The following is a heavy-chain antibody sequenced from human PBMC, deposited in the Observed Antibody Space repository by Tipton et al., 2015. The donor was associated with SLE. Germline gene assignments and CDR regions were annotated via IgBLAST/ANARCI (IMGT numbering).Heavy chain of an antibody. CDR3: ARTDGTGSFILIWSDP. CDR1: GGSIISNNYY. J-gene: IGHJ5*02. CDR2: IYYSGIT. V-gene: IGHV4-39*07. D-gene: IGHD3-10*01. Sequence: TLSLTCTVSGGSIISNNYYWGWVRQPPGKGLEWIGSIYYSGITYYNPSLKSRVTISVDTSKNQFSLKVNFVIAADTAVYYCARTDGTGSFILIWSDPWGKGALVTVSS.